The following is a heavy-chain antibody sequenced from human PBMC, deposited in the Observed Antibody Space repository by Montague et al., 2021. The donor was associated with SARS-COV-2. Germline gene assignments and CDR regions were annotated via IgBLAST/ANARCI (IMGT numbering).Heavy chain of an antibody. J-gene: IGHJ6*03. Sequence: CAISGDSVSSNSAAWNWIRQSPSRGLEWLGRTYYRSRWFNDYAVSIRSRITINPDTSKNQFSLQLNSVTPEDTAVYYCARATEWRGYYYYYYVDVWGKGTTATVSS. D-gene: IGHD1-14*01. CDR1: GDSVSSNSAA. V-gene: IGHV6-1*01. CDR2: TYYRSRWFN. CDR3: ARATEWRGYYYYYYVDV.